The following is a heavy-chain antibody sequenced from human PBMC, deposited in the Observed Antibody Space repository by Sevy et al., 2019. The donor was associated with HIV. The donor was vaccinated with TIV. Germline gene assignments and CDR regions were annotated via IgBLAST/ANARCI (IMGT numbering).Heavy chain of an antibody. D-gene: IGHD3-10*01. Sequence: GGSLRLSCAASGFTFSSYGMHWVRQAPGKGLEWVAVISYDGSNKYYADSVKGRFTISRDNSKNTLYLQMNSLRAEDTAVYYCAKDSPLVRHKGAFDYRGQGTLVTVSS. J-gene: IGHJ4*02. CDR1: GFTFSSYG. V-gene: IGHV3-30*18. CDR3: AKDSPLVRHKGAFDY. CDR2: ISYDGSNK.